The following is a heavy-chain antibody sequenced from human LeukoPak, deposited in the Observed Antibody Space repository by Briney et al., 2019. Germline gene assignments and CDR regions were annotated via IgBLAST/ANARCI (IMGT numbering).Heavy chain of an antibody. Sequence: SETLSLTCTVSGGSINSYYWSWIRRPPGKGLEWIGYIYYSGSTKYNPSLKSRVTISVDTFKNQFSLKLSSVTAADTAVYYCARGGFGVPFDYWGQGTLVTVSS. CDR2: IYYSGST. V-gene: IGHV4-59*01. D-gene: IGHD3-3*01. CDR3: ARGGFGVPFDY. CDR1: GGSINSYY. J-gene: IGHJ4*02.